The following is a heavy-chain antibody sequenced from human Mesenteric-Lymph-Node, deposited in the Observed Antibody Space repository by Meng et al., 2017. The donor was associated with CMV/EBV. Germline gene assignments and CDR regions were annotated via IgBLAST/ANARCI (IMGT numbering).Heavy chain of an antibody. V-gene: IGHV4-39*07. CDR1: GGSISSSSYY. D-gene: IGHD3-3*01. CDR2: IYYSGST. J-gene: IGHJ5*02. Sequence: SETLSLTCTVSGGSISSSSYYWGWIRQPPGKGLEWIGSIYYSGSTYYNPSLKSRVTISVDTSKNQFSLKLSSVTAADTAVYYCARVQGWSGYILTQRTNWFDPWGQGTLVTVSS. CDR3: ARVQGWSGYILTQRTNWFDP.